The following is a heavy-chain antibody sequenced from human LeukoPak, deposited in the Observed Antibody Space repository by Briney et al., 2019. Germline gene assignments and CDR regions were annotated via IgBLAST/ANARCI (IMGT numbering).Heavy chain of an antibody. CDR3: AREESAYYDILTGYSNWFDP. CDR1: GFTFSSYS. D-gene: IGHD3-9*01. J-gene: IGHJ5*02. CDR2: ISSCSSYI. V-gene: IGHV3-21*01. Sequence: GESMRLSCAASGFTFSSYSMNWDRHAPGNGLGWDSSISSCSSYIYYADLVQGRFTISRDNAKNSLYLQMNRLRAEDTAVYYCAREESAYYDILTGYSNWFDPWGQGTLVTVSS.